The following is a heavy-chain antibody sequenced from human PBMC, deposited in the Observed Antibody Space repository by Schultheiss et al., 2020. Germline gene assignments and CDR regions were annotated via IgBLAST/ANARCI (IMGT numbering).Heavy chain of an antibody. Sequence: GGSLRLSCAASGFTFSSYWMSWVRQAPWKGLEWVSGLSRGGDSTWYADSVKGRFTISRDNSKNTLYLQMNSLRAEDTAVYYCARIWGYTMDVWGQGTTVTVSS. V-gene: IGHV3-23*01. J-gene: IGHJ6*02. CDR3: ARIWGYTMDV. D-gene: IGHD5-24*01. CDR1: GFTFSSYW. CDR2: LSRGGDST.